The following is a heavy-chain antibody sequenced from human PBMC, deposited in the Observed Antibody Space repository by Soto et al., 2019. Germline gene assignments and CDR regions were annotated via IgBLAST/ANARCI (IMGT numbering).Heavy chain of an antibody. Sequence: GGSLRLSCAASGFTFSNAWMSWVRQAPGKGLEWVGRIKSKTDGGTTDYAAPVKGRFTISRDDSKNTLYLQMNSLKTEGTAVYYCTTDQKRIRVWEWLCFGPWGHGTMDPVSS. D-gene: IGHD3-3*01. CDR3: TTDQKRIRVWEWLCFGP. V-gene: IGHV3-15*01. CDR1: GFTFSNAW. CDR2: IKSKTDGGTT. J-gene: IGHJ5*02.